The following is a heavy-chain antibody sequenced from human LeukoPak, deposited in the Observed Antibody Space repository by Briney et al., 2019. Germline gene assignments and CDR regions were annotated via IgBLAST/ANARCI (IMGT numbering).Heavy chain of an antibody. V-gene: IGHV4-39*02. CDR3: VRDYGHFVQGN. CDR1: TDSISSGSYY. D-gene: IGHD4-17*01. J-gene: IGHJ4*02. Sequence: SEALSLTCTVSTDSISSGSYYWGWVRQSPGQGLEWIGSIVSGGSTYHNPSLKSRITMSIDTSNNQFSLKLSFVTAADTAIYYCVRDYGHFVQGNWGQGTLVTVS. CDR2: IVSGGST.